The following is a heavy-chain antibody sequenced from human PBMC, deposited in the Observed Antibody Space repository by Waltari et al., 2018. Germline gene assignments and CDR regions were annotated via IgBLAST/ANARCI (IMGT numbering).Heavy chain of an antibody. V-gene: IGHV3-33*01. Sequence: QVQLVESGGGVVQPGRSLRLSCAASGFTFSSYGMPWVRQAPGKGLEWVAVIWYDGSNKYYADSVKGRFTISRDNSKNTLYLQMNSLRAEDTAVYYCARDNGGYCSSTSCFFDYWGQGTLVTVSS. D-gene: IGHD2-2*01. CDR2: IWYDGSNK. J-gene: IGHJ4*02. CDR3: ARDNGGYCSSTSCFFDY. CDR1: GFTFSSYG.